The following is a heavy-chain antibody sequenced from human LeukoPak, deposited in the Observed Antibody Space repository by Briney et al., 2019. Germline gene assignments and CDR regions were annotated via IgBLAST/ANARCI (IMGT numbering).Heavy chain of an antibody. CDR3: ARDKYYDILTGGTTNYYYYMDV. CDR2: INPNSGGT. D-gene: IGHD3-9*01. V-gene: IGHV1-2*02. Sequence: ASVKVSCTASGYTFTGYYMHWVRQAPGQGLEWMGWINPNSGGTNYAQKFQGRVTMTRDTSISTAYMELSRLRSDDTAVYYCARDKYYDILTGGTTNYYYYMDVWGKGTTVTISS. CDR1: GYTFTGYY. J-gene: IGHJ6*03.